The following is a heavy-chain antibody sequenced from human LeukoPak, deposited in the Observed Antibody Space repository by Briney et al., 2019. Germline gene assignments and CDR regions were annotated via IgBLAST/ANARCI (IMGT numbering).Heavy chain of an antibody. D-gene: IGHD6-19*01. CDR2: INAGNGNT. CDR1: GYTFTSYA. CDR3: ARGLWQQWLDPFDY. V-gene: IGHV1-3*01. Sequence: ASVKVSCRASGYTFTSYAMHWVRQAPGQRLEWMGWINAGNGNTKYSQKFQGRVTMTRDTSTSTVYMELSSLRSEDTAVYYCARGLWQQWLDPFDYWGQGTLVTVSS. J-gene: IGHJ4*02.